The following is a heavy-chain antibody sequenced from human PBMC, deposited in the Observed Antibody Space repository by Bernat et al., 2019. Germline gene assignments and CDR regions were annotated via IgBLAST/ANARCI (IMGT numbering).Heavy chain of an antibody. J-gene: IGHJ5*02. D-gene: IGHD5-12*01. CDR2: ISYDGSNK. CDR1: GFTFSSYG. Sequence: QVQLVESGGGVVQPGRSLRLSCAASGFTFSSYGMHWVRQAPGKWLEWVAVISYDGSNKYYADSVKGRFTISRDNSKNTLYLQMNSLRAEDTAVYYCAKDLERWLRTFNFFDPWGQGTLVTVSS. V-gene: IGHV3-30*18. CDR3: AKDLERWLRTFNFFDP.